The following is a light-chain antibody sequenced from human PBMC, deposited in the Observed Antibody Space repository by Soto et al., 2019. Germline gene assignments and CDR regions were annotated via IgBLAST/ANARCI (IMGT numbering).Light chain of an antibody. J-gene: IGKJ1*01. CDR1: QSISNN. CDR2: DAS. CDR3: QQYNNWPPWT. V-gene: IGKV3-15*01. Sequence: DIVMTQSPVTLSVSPGEGATLSCRASQSISNNLAWDQQKPGQAPRLLIYDASIRATGIQARFSGSGSGTAFTLTISSLQSEDFAGYYCQQYNNWPPWTFGQGNKVDIK.